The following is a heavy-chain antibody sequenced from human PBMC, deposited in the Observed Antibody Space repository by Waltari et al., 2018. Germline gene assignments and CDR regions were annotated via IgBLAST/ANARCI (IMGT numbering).Heavy chain of an antibody. J-gene: IGHJ4*02. CDR3: ARTSDNQYDSSGYNWDY. D-gene: IGHD3-22*01. Sequence: EVQLVESGGGLVQPGGSWRISCAASGSTVSSFWMHWVRQAPGKGLVWVSRINMNGSPAGYADSVKGRFTISRDNAKDTLYLQMSSLRAEDTAVYYCARTSDNQYDSSGYNWDYWGQGTLVTVSS. V-gene: IGHV3-74*01. CDR2: INMNGSPA. CDR1: GSTVSSFW.